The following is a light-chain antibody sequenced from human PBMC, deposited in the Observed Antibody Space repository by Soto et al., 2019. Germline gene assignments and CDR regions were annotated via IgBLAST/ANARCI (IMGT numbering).Light chain of an antibody. CDR1: TSDGGGYNY. CDR3: SSYTSSSTLYV. Sequence: QSALTQPASVSGTPGRSITISCTETTSDGGGYNYVSWYQPHPGKAPKLMIYEVSNRPSGVSNRFSGSKSGNTASLTISGLQAEDEADYYCSSYTSSSTLYVFGTGTKVTVL. V-gene: IGLV2-14*01. J-gene: IGLJ1*01. CDR2: EVS.